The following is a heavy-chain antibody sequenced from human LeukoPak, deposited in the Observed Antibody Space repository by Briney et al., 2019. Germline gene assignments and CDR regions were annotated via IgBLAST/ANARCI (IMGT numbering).Heavy chain of an antibody. CDR1: GFTFNSYT. J-gene: IGHJ4*02. CDR3: AKDGPYSSSWYDFDY. V-gene: IGHV3-21*04. Sequence: GGSLRLSCAASGFTFNSYTLSWVRQAPGKGLAWVSSISSTSSYIHYADSVKGRFTISRDNPDNVVYLQMNSLRGEDTAGYYCAKDGPYSSSWYDFDYWGQGALVTVSS. CDR2: ISSTSSYI. D-gene: IGHD6-13*01.